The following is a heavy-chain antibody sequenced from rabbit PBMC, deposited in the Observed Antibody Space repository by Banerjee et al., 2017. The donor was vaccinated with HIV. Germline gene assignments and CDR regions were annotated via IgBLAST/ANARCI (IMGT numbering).Heavy chain of an antibody. CDR2: IYVGSSGRT. CDR3: AREYASSSGYYP. Sequence: QSLEESGGDLVKPEGSLTLTCTASGIDFSSYYYMCWVRQAPGKGLEWIACIYVGSSGRTWYASWAKGRFTISKTSSTTVTLQMTSLTAADTATYFCAREYASSSGYYPWGPGTLVTVS. V-gene: IGHV1S40*01. D-gene: IGHD1-1*01. CDR1: GIDFSSYYY. J-gene: IGHJ2*01.